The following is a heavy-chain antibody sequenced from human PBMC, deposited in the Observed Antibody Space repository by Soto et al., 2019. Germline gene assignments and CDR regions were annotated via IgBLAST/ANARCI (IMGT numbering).Heavy chain of an antibody. CDR1: GGSIRSYY. CDR3: ARWYGGSLDY. CDR2: IYYSGST. Sequence: QVQLQESGPGLVKPSETLSLTCTVSGGSIRSYYGSWIRQPPGKGLEWIGYIYYSGSTNYNPSLKSRVTISVDTSKNQFSLKLSSVTAADTAVYYCARWYGGSLDYWGQGSLVTVSS. J-gene: IGHJ4*02. V-gene: IGHV4-59*01. D-gene: IGHD4-17*01.